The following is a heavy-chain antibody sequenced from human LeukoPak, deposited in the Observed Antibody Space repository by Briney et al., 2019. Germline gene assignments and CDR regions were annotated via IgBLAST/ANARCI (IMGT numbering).Heavy chain of an antibody. J-gene: IGHJ4*02. D-gene: IGHD6-19*01. CDR3: ARCGSGWYGSCYLDH. CDR2: INPNSGGT. CDR1: GYTFTGYY. V-gene: IGHV1-2*02. Sequence: ASVKVSCKASGYTFTGYYMHWVRQAPGQGLEWMGWINPNSGGTNYAQKFQGRVTMTRDTSINTAYMEVSRLRSDDTAVYYCARCGSGWYGSCYLDHWGQGTLVTVSS.